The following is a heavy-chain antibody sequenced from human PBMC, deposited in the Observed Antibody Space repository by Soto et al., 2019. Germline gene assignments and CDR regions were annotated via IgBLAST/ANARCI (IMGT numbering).Heavy chain of an antibody. CDR1: GGSIRSGTYY. CDR3: ARSYCSGNYYGVPSNWFDP. CDR2: IYHSGST. D-gene: IGHD3-10*01. J-gene: IGHJ5*02. V-gene: IGHV4-31*03. Sequence: QVQLQESGPGLVKPSQTLSLTCTVSGGSIRSGTYYWSWIRQHPGKGLEWIGYIYHSGSTYYNPSLESRVIISIDTAKTHSSLKLSSVAAADPASYYCARSYCSGNYYGVPSNWFDPWGQGTLVTVSS.